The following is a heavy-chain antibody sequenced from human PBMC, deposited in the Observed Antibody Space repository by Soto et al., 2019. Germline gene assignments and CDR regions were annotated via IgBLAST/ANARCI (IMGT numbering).Heavy chain of an antibody. CDR2: IYFSGGT. V-gene: IGHV4-59*12. D-gene: IGHD6-13*01. CDR1: GGSISSYY. Sequence: QVQLQESGPGLVKPSETLSLTCTVSGGSISSYYWSWIRQPPGKGLEWIGYIYFSGGTNYNPSLKSRVTISVDTSKNQFSLKLSSVTAADTAVYYCARESRSWYGSIWDYWGQGTPVTVSS. CDR3: ARESRSWYGSIWDY. J-gene: IGHJ4*02.